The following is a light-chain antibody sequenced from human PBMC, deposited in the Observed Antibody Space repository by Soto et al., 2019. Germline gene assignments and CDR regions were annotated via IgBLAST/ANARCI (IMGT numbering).Light chain of an antibody. Sequence: EVVMTQSPATLSVSPGVRATLSCRASESVSSNLACYQQRPGQAPRLVIHGASTRATGIPARFSGSGSGTDFTLTISSLQSEDFAVYYCQQYNNWPWTFGQGTKVDIK. V-gene: IGKV3D-15*01. CDR1: ESVSSN. CDR2: GAS. CDR3: QQYNNWPWT. J-gene: IGKJ1*01.